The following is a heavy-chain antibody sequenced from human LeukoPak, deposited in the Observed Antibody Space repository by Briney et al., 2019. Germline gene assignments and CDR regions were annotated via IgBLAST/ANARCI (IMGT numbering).Heavy chain of an antibody. CDR2: IYYSGST. Sequence: PSETLSLTCTVSGGSFTSGSYYWRWIRQPPGKGLEWIGYIYYSGSTNYNPSLKSRVTISVDTSKNQFSLKLSSVTAADTAVYYCARESGCSGGSCYGRGFDYWGQGTLVTVSS. D-gene: IGHD2-15*01. CDR3: ARESGCSGGSCYGRGFDY. J-gene: IGHJ4*02. CDR1: GGSFTSGSYY. V-gene: IGHV4-61*01.